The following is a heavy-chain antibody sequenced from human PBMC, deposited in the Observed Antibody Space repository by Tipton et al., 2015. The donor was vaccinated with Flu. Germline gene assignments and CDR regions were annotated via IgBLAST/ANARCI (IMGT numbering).Heavy chain of an antibody. J-gene: IGHJ6*02. Sequence: LRLSCTVSGDSMRRDYFWGWIRQAPGKGLEWIGNIHYSGSPHYNPSLKSRVTISVDTSKNQFSLRVSSVTAADTAVYYCARLSNYYYYGMDVWGQGTTVTVSS. CDR3: ARLSNYYYYGMDV. D-gene: IGHD4-11*01. V-gene: IGHV4-38-2*02. CDR2: IHYSGSP. CDR1: GDSMRRDYF.